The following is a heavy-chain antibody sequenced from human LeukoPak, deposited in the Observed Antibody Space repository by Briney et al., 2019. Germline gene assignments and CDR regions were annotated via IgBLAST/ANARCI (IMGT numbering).Heavy chain of an antibody. J-gene: IGHJ4*02. D-gene: IGHD3-10*01. CDR3: ARVYYGSGSFQFDY. CDR2: ISAYNGNT. Sequence: ASVKVSCKASGYTFTSYGISWVRQAPGQGLEWMGWISAYNGNTNYAQKLQGRVTMTTDTSTSTAYMELRSLRSDDTAVYYCARVYYGSGSFQFDYWGQGTLVTVSS. CDR1: GYTFTSYG. V-gene: IGHV1-18*01.